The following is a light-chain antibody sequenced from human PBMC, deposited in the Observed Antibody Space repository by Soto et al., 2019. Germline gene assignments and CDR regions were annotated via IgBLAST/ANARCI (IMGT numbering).Light chain of an antibody. V-gene: IGKV1-12*01. CDR1: QGISNW. J-gene: IGKJ2*01. CDR2: AAS. Sequence: DIQMTQSPSSVSASVGDRVTITCRASQGISNWLAWYQQKPGKAPKLLIYAASSLQSGVPSRFSGSRSGTYFTLTTSTLQPEDFAPYYCQKANSFPYTFGQGTKLEIK. CDR3: QKANSFPYT.